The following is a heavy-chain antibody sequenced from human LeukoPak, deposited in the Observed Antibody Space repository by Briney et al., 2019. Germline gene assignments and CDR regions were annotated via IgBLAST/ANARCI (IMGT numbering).Heavy chain of an antibody. CDR3: TTPSDYGDYADAFDI. Sequence: GGSLRLSCAASGFTFSNAWMSWVRQAPGKGLEWVGRINSKTDGGTTDYAAPVKGSFTISRDDSKNTLYLQMNSLKTEDTAVYYCTTPSDYGDYADAFDIWGQGTMVTVSS. CDR1: GFTFSNAW. CDR2: INSKTDGGTT. J-gene: IGHJ3*02. D-gene: IGHD4-17*01. V-gene: IGHV3-15*01.